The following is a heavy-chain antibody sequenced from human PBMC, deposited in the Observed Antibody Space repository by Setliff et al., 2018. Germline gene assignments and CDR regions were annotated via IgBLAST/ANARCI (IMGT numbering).Heavy chain of an antibody. D-gene: IGHD2-2*01. CDR2: ISAYNGNT. Sequence: GASVTVSCKASGYTFISYGISWVRQAPGQGLEWMGWISAYNGNTNYAQKLQGRVTMTTDTSTSTAYMELRSLRSDDTAVYYCARVLFHCSSTSCYLDAFDIWGQGTMVTVSS. V-gene: IGHV1-18*01. CDR1: GYTFISYG. J-gene: IGHJ3*02. CDR3: ARVLFHCSSTSCYLDAFDI.